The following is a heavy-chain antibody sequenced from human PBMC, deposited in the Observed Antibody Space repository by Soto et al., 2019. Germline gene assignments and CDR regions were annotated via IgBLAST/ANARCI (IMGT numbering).Heavy chain of an antibody. V-gene: IGHV4-4*02. D-gene: IGHD1-1*01. Sequence: SLPCVASDKYLRKEIWCSSVRQPPGQGLEWIGEVHHTKGALYNPALRSRVTVSADLFNSKIFLEVHSLGAADTAGYYCARAGFWNLDSWGQGISVTVSS. CDR3: ARAGFWNLDS. CDR1: DKYLRKEIW. J-gene: IGHJ4*02. CDR2: VHHTKGA.